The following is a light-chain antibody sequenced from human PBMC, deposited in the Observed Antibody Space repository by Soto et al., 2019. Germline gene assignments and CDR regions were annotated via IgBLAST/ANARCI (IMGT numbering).Light chain of an antibody. J-gene: IGKJ5*01. V-gene: IGKV1-9*01. CDR2: AAS. CDR1: QGIGRY. Sequence: DIQLTQSPSFVSASVGERVTITCRASQGIGRYLAWYQQKPGEAPKLLLSAASTLQSGVPSRFSGSGSGTEFTFSVSYLLPESFANYYCQQPYSYSSFGQGTRLESK. CDR3: QQPYSYSS.